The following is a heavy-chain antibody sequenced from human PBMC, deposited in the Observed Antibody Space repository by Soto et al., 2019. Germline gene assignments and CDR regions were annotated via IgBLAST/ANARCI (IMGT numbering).Heavy chain of an antibody. J-gene: IGHJ5*02. CDR3: AKAFSSGWYLSWFDP. D-gene: IGHD6-19*01. V-gene: IGHV3-9*01. CDR1: GFTFDDYA. CDR2: ISWNSGSI. Sequence: SLRLSCAASGFTFDDYAMHWVRQAPGKGLEWVSGISWNSGSIGYADSVKGRFTISRDNAKNSLYLQMNSLRAEDTALYYCAKAFSSGWYLSWFDPWGQGTLVTVSS.